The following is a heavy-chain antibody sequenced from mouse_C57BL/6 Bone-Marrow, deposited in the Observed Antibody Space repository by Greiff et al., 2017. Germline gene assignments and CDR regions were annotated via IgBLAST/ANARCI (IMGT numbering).Heavy chain of an antibody. CDR3: ARWMVTTRGTFDY. CDR2: ISYSGST. Sequence: VQLKESGPGLAKPSQTLSLTCSVTGYSLTSDYWNWIRKFPGNKLEYMGYISYSGSTYYNPSLKSRISITRDTSKNQYYLQLNSVTTEDTATYYCARWMVTTRGTFDYWGQGTTLTVSS. CDR1: GYSLTSDY. J-gene: IGHJ2*01. D-gene: IGHD2-2*01. V-gene: IGHV3-8*01.